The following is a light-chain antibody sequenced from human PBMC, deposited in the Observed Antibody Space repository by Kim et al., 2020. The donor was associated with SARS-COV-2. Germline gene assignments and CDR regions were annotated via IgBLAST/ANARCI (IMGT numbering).Light chain of an antibody. CDR2: STS. V-gene: IGKV3-20*01. CDR3: HQFVALPYT. J-gene: IGKJ2*01. CDR1: QSVDSRY. Sequence: LSPGERATPSCRASQSVDSRYLTWYQQKPGQAPRRLIYSTSTRATGVPDRFSGGGSGTDFTLTISRLETEDFAVYYCHQFVALPYTFGQGTKLEI.